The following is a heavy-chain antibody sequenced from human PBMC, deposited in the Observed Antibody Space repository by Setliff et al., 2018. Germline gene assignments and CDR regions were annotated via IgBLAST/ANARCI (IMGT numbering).Heavy chain of an antibody. CDR2: ITDTGRT. Sequence: SETLSLTCTVYGGPLSGFSWNWIRQSPGGGLEWIGEITDTGRTKYIPSLKSRVTMSVDTSKTQFSLKLNSMTAADTAVYYCARGGTFRYFDFWGQGAPVTVSS. CDR3: ARGGTFRYFDF. CDR1: GGPLSGFS. V-gene: IGHV4-34*01. J-gene: IGHJ4*02.